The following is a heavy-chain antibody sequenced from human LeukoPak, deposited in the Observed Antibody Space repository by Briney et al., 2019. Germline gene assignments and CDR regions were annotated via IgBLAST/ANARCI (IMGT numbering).Heavy chain of an antibody. CDR2: INHSGST. CDR3: ARSLYDYVWGSYRYYDY. V-gene: IGHV4-34*01. D-gene: IGHD3-16*02. J-gene: IGHJ4*02. Sequence: PSETLSLTCAVYGGSFSGYYRSWIRQPPGKGLEWIGEINHSGSTNYNPSLKSRVTISVDTSKNQFSLKLSSVTAADTAVYYCARSLYDYVWGSYRYYDYWGQGTLVTVSS. CDR1: GGSFSGYY.